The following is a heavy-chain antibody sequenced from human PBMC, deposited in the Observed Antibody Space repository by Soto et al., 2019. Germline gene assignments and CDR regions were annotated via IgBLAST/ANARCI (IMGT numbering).Heavy chain of an antibody. D-gene: IGHD5-18*01. CDR1: GDTFTNQE. CDR3: ARVVDTAMVMDFDY. J-gene: IGHJ4*02. CDR2: ISAYTDNT. V-gene: IGHV1-18*01. Sequence: GASVKLSCKASGDTFTNQEINWVRQATGQGLEWMGWISAYTDNTNYAQKLQGRVTMTTDTSTSTAYMELRSLRSDDTAVYYCARVVDTAMVMDFDYWGQGTLVTVSS.